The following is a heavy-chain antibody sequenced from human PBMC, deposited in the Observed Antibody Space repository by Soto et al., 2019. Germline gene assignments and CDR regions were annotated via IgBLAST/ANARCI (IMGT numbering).Heavy chain of an antibody. V-gene: IGHV3-30-3*01. Sequence: GGSLRLSCAASGFTFSSYAMHWVRQAPGKGLEWVAVISYDGSNKYYADSVKGRFTISRDNSKNTLYLQMNSLIAEDPSVYYCARSGSGYDYWGQGTLVTVSS. D-gene: IGHD3-22*01. CDR1: GFTFSSYA. CDR2: ISYDGSNK. CDR3: ARSGSGYDY. J-gene: IGHJ4*02.